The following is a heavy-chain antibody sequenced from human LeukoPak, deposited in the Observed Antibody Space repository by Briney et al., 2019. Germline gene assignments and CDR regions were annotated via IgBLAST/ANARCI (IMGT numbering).Heavy chain of an antibody. CDR1: GGSISSSSYY. Sequence: SETLSLTCTVSGGSISSSSYYWGWIREPPGRGREWIVSIYYSGSTYYNPSLKSRVTISVDTSKNQFSLKLSSVTAAGTAVYYCARCYDFWSGYYRLFDPWGQGTLVTVSS. D-gene: IGHD3-3*01. CDR3: ARCYDFWSGYYRLFDP. CDR2: IYYSGST. J-gene: IGHJ5*02. V-gene: IGHV4-39*01.